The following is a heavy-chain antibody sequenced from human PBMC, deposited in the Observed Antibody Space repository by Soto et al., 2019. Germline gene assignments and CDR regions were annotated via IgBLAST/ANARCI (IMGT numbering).Heavy chain of an antibody. Sequence: QVQLVQSGAEVKKPGSSVKVSCKASGGTFSSYAISWVRQAPGQGLEWMGGIIPIFGTANYAQKFQGRVTITGDESTSTAYMELSSLRSEDTAVYYCARAFLGTDRGYSYGPYYYGMDVWGQGTTVTVSS. D-gene: IGHD5-18*01. V-gene: IGHV1-69*01. CDR2: IIPIFGTA. CDR3: ARAFLGTDRGYSYGPYYYGMDV. CDR1: GGTFSSYA. J-gene: IGHJ6*02.